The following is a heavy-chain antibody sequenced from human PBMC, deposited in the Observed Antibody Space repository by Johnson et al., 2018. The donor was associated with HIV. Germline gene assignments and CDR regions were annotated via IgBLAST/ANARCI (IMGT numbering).Heavy chain of an antibody. CDR1: GFTFSSYA. CDR2: ISYDGIKT. CDR3: ARSDYVWGSYPWRGAFDI. D-gene: IGHD3-16*02. J-gene: IGHJ3*02. V-gene: IGHV3-30*04. Sequence: QVQLVESGGGVVQPGRSLRLSCAASGFTFSSYAMHWVRQAPGKGLEWVAVISYDGIKTYYVYSVKARFTFSRDDARITLYLQMNSLRVEETAFFYCARSDYVWGSYPWRGAFDIWGQGTMVTVSS.